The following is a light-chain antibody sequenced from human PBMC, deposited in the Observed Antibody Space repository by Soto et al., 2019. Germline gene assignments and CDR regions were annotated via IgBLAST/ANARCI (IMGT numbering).Light chain of an antibody. V-gene: IGLV2-14*03. CDR2: DVS. CDR3: SSYATPTTVV. J-gene: IGLJ2*01. CDR1: TSDVGASDY. Sequence: QSALTQPASVSGSPGQSITISCTGTTSDVGASDYVCWYQQHPGQAPKLIIYDVSKRPSGASARFSGSKSGNTASLTISGLQAEDEADYYCSSYATPTTVVFGGGTKLTVL.